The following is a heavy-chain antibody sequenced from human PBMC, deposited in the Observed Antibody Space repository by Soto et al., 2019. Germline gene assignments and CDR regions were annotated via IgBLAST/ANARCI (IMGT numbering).Heavy chain of an antibody. CDR1: GNTFTRYY. CDR2: ISPGGDRT. Sequence: QVQLVQSGAEVKKPGASVKVSCKASGNTFTRYYMHWVRQAPGHGLEWMGMISPGGDRTTYAQKFQGRVXRTXDXYTSTVYMELSSLKSEDTAVYYCARGAYCGGDCYDYGGQGTLVTVSS. V-gene: IGHV1-46*03. D-gene: IGHD2-21*01. CDR3: ARGAYCGGDCYDY. J-gene: IGHJ4*02.